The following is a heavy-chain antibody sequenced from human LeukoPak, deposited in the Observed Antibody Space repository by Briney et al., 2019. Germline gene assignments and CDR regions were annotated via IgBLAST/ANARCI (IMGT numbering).Heavy chain of an antibody. Sequence: PGGSLRLSCAISGFVFSNYAMNWVRQAPGKGLEYVSAITGDGSTPYYANSVKGRFTISRDNSRNTLYLQMGSLRSEDMAVYYCARVGFSGYDSWGQGTLVTVSS. D-gene: IGHD5-12*01. CDR1: GFVFSNYA. V-gene: IGHV3-64*01. J-gene: IGHJ5*02. CDR3: ARVGFSGYDS. CDR2: ITGDGSTP.